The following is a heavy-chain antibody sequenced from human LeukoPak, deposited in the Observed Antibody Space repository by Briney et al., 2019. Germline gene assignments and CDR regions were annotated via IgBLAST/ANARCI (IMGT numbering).Heavy chain of an antibody. CDR1: GGPLSGYY. Sequence: PSETLSRTCAVHGGPLSGYYWSWIRQPPGKGLEWIGEINLGGSSNYNPSLKNRVTMSVDTSKNQFSLKVKSVTAADTAVYYCARVPVTANWFDPWGQGTLVTVSS. J-gene: IGHJ5*02. D-gene: IGHD4-11*01. CDR2: INLGGSS. V-gene: IGHV4-34*01. CDR3: ARVPVTANWFDP.